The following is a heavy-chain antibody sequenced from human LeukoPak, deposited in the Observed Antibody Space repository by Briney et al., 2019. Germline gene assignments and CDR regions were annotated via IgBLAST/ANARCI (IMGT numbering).Heavy chain of an antibody. V-gene: IGHV3-48*03. Sequence: PGGSLRLSCAASGFTFSSYEMNWVRQAPGKGLEWVSYISSSGSTIYYADSVKGRFTISRDNAKNSLYLQMNTLRAEDAAVYYCAREGDGYKGVYAFDIWGQGTLVTVSS. CDR3: AREGDGYKGVYAFDI. D-gene: IGHD5-24*01. CDR2: ISSSGSTI. J-gene: IGHJ3*02. CDR1: GFTFSSYE.